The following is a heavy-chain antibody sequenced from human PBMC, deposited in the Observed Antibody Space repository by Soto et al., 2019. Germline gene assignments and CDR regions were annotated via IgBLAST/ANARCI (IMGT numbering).Heavy chain of an antibody. CDR3: TRRPESSSGFDY. CDR2: IRSKTNTYAT. V-gene: IGHV3-73*01. CDR1: GFTFSSYS. J-gene: IGHJ4*02. D-gene: IGHD6-19*01. Sequence: GGSLRLSCAASGFTFSSYSMNWVRQAPGKGLEWVGRIRSKTNTYATTYAASVKGRFTISRDDSKNTTFLQMNSLKTEDTAMYYCTRRPESSSGFDYWGQGALVTVSS.